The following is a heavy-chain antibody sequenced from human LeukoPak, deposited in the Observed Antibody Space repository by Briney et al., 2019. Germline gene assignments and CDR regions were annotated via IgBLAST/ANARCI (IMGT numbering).Heavy chain of an antibody. CDR3: ARVRAVAGTTTFDY. CDR2: ISSSGSTI. D-gene: IGHD6-19*01. J-gene: IGHJ4*02. Sequence: AGGSLRLSCAASGFTFSSYEMNWVRQAPGKGLEWVSYISSSGSTIYYADSVKGRFTISRDNAKNSLYLQMNSLRAEDTAVYYCARVRAVAGTTTFDYWGQGTLVTVSS. V-gene: IGHV3-48*03. CDR1: GFTFSSYE.